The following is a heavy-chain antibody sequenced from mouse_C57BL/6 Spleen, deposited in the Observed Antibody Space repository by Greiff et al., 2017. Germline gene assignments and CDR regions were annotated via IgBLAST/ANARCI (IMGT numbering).Heavy chain of an antibody. Sequence: QVQLQQPGAELVMPGASVKLSCKASGYTFTSYWMHWVKQRPGQGLEWIGELDPSDSYTNYNQKFKGKSTLTVDKSSSTAYMKLSSLTSEDSAVYYCARRDYGSRDYWGQGTTLTVSS. D-gene: IGHD1-1*01. V-gene: IGHV1-69*01. J-gene: IGHJ2*01. CDR3: ARRDYGSRDY. CDR2: LDPSDSYT. CDR1: GYTFTSYW.